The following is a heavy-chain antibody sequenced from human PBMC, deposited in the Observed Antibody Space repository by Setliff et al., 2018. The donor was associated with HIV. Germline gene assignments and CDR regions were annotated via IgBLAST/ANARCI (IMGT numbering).Heavy chain of an antibody. J-gene: IGHJ3*02. CDR2: ISAYNGNT. Sequence: ASVKVSCKASGYTFTSYGISWVRQAPGQGLEWMGWISAYNGNTNYAQKLQGRVTMTTDTSTSTAYMELGSLRSDDTAVYYCARDSAELYYYGSGSFNGDAFDIWGQGTMVTVSS. CDR3: ARDSAELYYYGSGSFNGDAFDI. CDR1: GYTFTSYG. D-gene: IGHD3-10*01. V-gene: IGHV1-18*01.